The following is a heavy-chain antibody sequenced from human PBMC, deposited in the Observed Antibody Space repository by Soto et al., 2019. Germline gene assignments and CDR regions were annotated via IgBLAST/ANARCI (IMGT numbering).Heavy chain of an antibody. D-gene: IGHD2-15*01. CDR2: IRSKAYGGTT. J-gene: IGHJ4*02. CDR1: GFTFGDYA. CDR3: TRKFASGYCSGGSCYAPTWDY. Sequence: GGSLRLSCTASGFTFGDYAMSWFRQAPGKGLEWVGFIRSKAYGGTTEYAASVKGRFTISRDDSKSIAFLQMNSLKTEDTAVYYCTRKFASGYCSGGSCYAPTWDYWGQGTLVTVSS. V-gene: IGHV3-49*03.